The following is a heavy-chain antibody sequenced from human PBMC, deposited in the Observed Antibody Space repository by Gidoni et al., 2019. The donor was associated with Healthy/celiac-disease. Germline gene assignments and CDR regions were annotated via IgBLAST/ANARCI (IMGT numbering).Heavy chain of an antibody. D-gene: IGHD3-10*01. CDR1: GGSFSGYY. CDR3: ARGRAIPGGYYGSKFKQQNFDY. V-gene: IGHV4-34*01. Sequence: QVQLQQWGAGLLKPSETLSLTCAVYGGSFSGYYWSWIRQPPGKGLEWIGEINHSGSTNYNPSLKSRVTISVDTSKNQFSLKLSSVTAADTAVYYCARGRAIPGGYYGSKFKQQNFDYWGQGTLVTVSS. CDR2: INHSGST. J-gene: IGHJ4*02.